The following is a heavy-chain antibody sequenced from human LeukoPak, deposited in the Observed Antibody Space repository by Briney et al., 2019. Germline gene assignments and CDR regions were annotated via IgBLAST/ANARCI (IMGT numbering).Heavy chain of an antibody. D-gene: IGHD2-8*01. J-gene: IGHJ3*02. CDR1: GGSTSSYY. Sequence: PSETLSLTCTLTGGSTSSYYWTWIGQPAGKGLEWIGRIYTSGSTNYNPSLKSRLTMSVDTSKNQFSLELSSVTAADTAVYYCARGKLCTYGVCYGFDIWGQGTMVTVSS. V-gene: IGHV4-4*07. CDR2: IYTSGST. CDR3: ARGKLCTYGVCYGFDI.